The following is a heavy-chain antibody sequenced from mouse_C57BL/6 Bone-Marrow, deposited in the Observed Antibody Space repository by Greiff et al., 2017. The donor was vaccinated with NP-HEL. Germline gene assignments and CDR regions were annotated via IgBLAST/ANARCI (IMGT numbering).Heavy chain of an antibody. Sequence: EVQLQQSVAELVRPGASVKLSCTASGFNFKNTYMHWVKQRPEQGLEWIGRIDPANGNTKYAPKFQGQATITADTSSNTAYLQLSSLTSEDTAIYYCARGGNYFYYFGYWGQGTTLTVAS. D-gene: IGHD2-1*01. J-gene: IGHJ2*01. CDR3: ARGGNYFYYFGY. V-gene: IGHV14-3*01. CDR1: GFNFKNTY. CDR2: IDPANGNT.